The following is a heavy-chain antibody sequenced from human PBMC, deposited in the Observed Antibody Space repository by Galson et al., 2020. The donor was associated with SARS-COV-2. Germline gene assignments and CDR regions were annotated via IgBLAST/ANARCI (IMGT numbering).Heavy chain of an antibody. CDR1: GYTLTELS. CDR3: ATARNYGSWDWFDP. Sequence: ASVKVSCKVSGYTLTELSMHWVRQAPGKGLEWMGGFDPEDGETIYAQKFQGRVTMTEDTSTDTAYMELSSLRSEDTAVYYCATARNYGSWDWFDPWGQGTLVTVSS. CDR2: FDPEDGET. V-gene: IGHV1-24*01. J-gene: IGHJ5*02. D-gene: IGHD4-17*01.